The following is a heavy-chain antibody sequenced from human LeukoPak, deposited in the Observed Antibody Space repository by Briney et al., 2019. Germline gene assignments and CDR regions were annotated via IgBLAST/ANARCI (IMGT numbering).Heavy chain of an antibody. CDR3: ARDPTPYNWNPVIDY. CDR1: GFTFSSYA. V-gene: IGHV3-30*04. D-gene: IGHD1-20*01. Sequence: PGGSLRLSCAASGFTFSSYAMHWVRQAPGKGLEWVAVISYDGSNKYYADSVKGRFTISRDNSKNTLYLQMNSLRAEDTAVYYCARDPTPYNWNPVIDYWGQGTLVTVSS. CDR2: ISYDGSNK. J-gene: IGHJ4*02.